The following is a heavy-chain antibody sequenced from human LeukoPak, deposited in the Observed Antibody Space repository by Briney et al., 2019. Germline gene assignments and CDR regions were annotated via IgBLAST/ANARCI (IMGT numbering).Heavy chain of an antibody. CDR3: ARPYDSSGYYYEWYFDY. J-gene: IGHJ4*02. CDR1: GYSISSGYY. D-gene: IGHD3-22*01. CDR2: IYYSGST. Sequence: SETLSLTCTVSGYSISSGYYWGWIRQPPGKGLEWIGSIYYSGSTYYNPSLKSRVTISVDTSKNQFSLKLSSVTAADTAVYYCARPYDSSGYYYEWYFDYWGQGTLVTVSS. V-gene: IGHV4-38-2*02.